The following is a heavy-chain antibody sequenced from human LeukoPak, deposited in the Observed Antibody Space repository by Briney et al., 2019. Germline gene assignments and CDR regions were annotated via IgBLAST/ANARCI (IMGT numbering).Heavy chain of an antibody. V-gene: IGHV4-34*01. CDR3: ARGLTADSSGYPAYYFDY. CDR1: GGSFSGYY. D-gene: IGHD3-22*01. Sequence: SETLSLTCAVYGGSFSGYYWSWIRQPPGKGLEWIGEINHSGSTNYNPSLKSRVTISVDTSKNQFSLKLSSVTAADTAVYYCARGLTADSSGYPAYYFDYWGQGTLVTVSS. CDR2: INHSGST. J-gene: IGHJ4*02.